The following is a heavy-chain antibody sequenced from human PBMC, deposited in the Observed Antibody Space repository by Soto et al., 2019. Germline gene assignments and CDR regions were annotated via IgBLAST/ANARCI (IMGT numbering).Heavy chain of an antibody. CDR1: GYTFTSYG. V-gene: IGHV1-18*01. J-gene: IGHJ6*02. D-gene: IGHD3-10*01. CDR3: ARVYYYGSGSDYNPVDYYYGMDV. CDR2: ISAYNGNT. Sequence: QVQLVQSGAEVKKPGASVKVSCKASGYTFTSYGISWVRQAPGQGLEWMGWISAYNGNTNYAQKLKGRVTMTTDTSTSTAYMELRSLRSDDTAVYYCARVYYYGSGSDYNPVDYYYGMDVWGQGTTVTVSS.